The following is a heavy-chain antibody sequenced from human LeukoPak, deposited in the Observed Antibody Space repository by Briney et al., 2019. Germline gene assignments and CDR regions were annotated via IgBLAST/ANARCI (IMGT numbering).Heavy chain of an antibody. CDR3: GRSRGIYFFSFDS. J-gene: IGHJ4*02. CDR1: GYSFTSYG. D-gene: IGHD3-10*01. V-gene: IGHV1-18*01. Sequence: EASVKVSCKASGYSFTSYGISWVRQAPGQGLEWMGWISVYNRNTNYAQKLQGRVTMTTDTSTSTAYMELRSLRSDDTAVYYCGRSRGIYFFSFDSGGQGPLATVSS. CDR2: ISVYNRNT.